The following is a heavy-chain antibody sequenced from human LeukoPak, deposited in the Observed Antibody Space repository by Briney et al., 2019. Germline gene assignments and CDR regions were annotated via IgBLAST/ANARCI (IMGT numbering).Heavy chain of an antibody. CDR3: ARDWAAAPVY. D-gene: IGHD6-13*01. Sequence: GGSLRLSCAASGFTFSSYEMNWVRQAPGKGLEWVSYISSSGSTIYYADSVKGRFTTSRDNAKNSPYLQMNSLRAEDTAVYYCARDWAAAPVYWGQGTLVTVSS. J-gene: IGHJ4*02. CDR2: ISSSGSTI. CDR1: GFTFSSYE. V-gene: IGHV3-48*03.